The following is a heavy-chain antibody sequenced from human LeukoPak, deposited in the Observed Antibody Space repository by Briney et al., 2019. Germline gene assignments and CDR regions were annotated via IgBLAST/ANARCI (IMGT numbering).Heavy chain of an antibody. J-gene: IGHJ5*02. CDR2: INPSGGST. V-gene: IGHV1-46*03. D-gene: IGHD2-15*01. CDR1: GYTFTSYY. Sequence: ASVKVSCKASGYTFTSYYMHWVRRAPGQGLEWMGIINPSGGSTSYAQKFQGRVTMTRDMSTSTVYMELSSLRSEDTAVYYCAVAWGDKNWFDPWGQGTLVTVSS. CDR3: AVAWGDKNWFDP.